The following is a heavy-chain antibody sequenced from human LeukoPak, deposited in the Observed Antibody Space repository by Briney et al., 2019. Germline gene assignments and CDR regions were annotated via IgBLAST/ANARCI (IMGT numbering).Heavy chain of an antibody. J-gene: IGHJ4*02. CDR1: GFTFSSYS. Sequence: PGGSLRLSCAASGFTFSSYSMNWVRQAPGKGLEWVSSISSSSSYIYYADSVKGRFTISRDNAKNSLYLQMNSLRAEDTALYYCAREDTVTTVNWGQGTLVTVSS. CDR3: AREDTVTTVN. V-gene: IGHV3-21*01. D-gene: IGHD4-17*01. CDR2: ISSSSSYI.